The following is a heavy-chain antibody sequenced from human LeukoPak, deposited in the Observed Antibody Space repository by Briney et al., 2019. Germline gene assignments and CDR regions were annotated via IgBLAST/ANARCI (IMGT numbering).Heavy chain of an antibody. J-gene: IGHJ4*02. CDR2: INPNSAGT. V-gene: IGHV1-2*02. CDR3: ARDFIVGAINFDY. Sequence: ASVKVSCKASGYTFTGYYMHWVRQAPGQGLEWMGWINPNSAGTNYAQKLQGRVTMTTDTSTSTAYMELRSLRSDDTAVYYCARDFIVGAINFDYWGQGTLVTVSS. CDR1: GYTFTGYY. D-gene: IGHD1-26*01.